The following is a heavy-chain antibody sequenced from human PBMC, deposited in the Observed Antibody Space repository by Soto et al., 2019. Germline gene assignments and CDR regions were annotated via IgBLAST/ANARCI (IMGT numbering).Heavy chain of an antibody. J-gene: IGHJ4*02. V-gene: IGHV4-59*12. D-gene: IGHD5-18*01. Sequence: PSETLSLTCTVSGGSISSYYWSWIRQPPGKGLEWIGYIYYSGSTYYNPSLKSRVTISVDTSKNQFSLKLSSVTAADTAVYYCARGQLWLLWGQGTLVTVSS. CDR2: IYYSGST. CDR3: ARGQLWLL. CDR1: GGSISSYY.